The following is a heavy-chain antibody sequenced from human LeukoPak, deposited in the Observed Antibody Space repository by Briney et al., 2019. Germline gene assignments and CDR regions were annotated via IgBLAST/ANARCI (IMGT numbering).Heavy chain of an antibody. V-gene: IGHV1-46*01. D-gene: IGHD6-19*01. CDR2: INPSGGST. Sequence: ASVKVSCKASGYTFTSYYMHWVRQAPGQGVEWMGIINPSGGSTSYAQKFQGRVTMTRDMSTSTVYMELSSLRSEDTAVYYCSRALSSGPTGVDYWGQGTLVTVSS. CDR3: SRALSSGPTGVDY. J-gene: IGHJ4*02. CDR1: GYTFTSYY.